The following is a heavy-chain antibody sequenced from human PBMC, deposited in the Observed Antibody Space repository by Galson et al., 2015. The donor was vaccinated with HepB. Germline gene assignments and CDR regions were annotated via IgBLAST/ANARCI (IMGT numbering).Heavy chain of an antibody. CDR1: GFTFSSYW. CDR3: ARHGITMVRGVIKSFDY. J-gene: IGHJ4*02. Sequence: SLRLSCAASGFTFSSYWMSWVRQAPGKGLEWVANIKQDGSEKYYVDSVKGRFTISRDNAKNSLYLQMNSLRAEDTAVYYCARHGITMVRGVIKSFDYWGQGTLVTVSS. CDR2: IKQDGSEK. V-gene: IGHV3-7*03. D-gene: IGHD3-10*01.